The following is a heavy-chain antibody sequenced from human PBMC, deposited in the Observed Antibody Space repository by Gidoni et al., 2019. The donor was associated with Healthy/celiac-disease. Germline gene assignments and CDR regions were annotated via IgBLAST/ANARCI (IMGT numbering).Heavy chain of an antibody. Sequence: QVQLVQSGAEVKKPGASVKVSCKASGYTFTSYYLHWVRQAPGQGLEWMGIINPSGGSTSYAQKFQGRVTMTRDTSTSTVYMELSSLRSEDTAVYYCARDTVVVPAAIVKYYYYGMDVWGQGTTVTVSS. CDR2: INPSGGST. CDR3: ARDTVVVPAAIVKYYYYGMDV. V-gene: IGHV1-46*01. D-gene: IGHD2-2*01. CDR1: GYTFTSYY. J-gene: IGHJ6*02.